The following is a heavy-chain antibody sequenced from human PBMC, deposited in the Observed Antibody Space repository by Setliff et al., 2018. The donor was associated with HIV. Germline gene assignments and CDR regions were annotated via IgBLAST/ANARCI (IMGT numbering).Heavy chain of an antibody. D-gene: IGHD1-26*01. Sequence: ASVKVSCKASGYTFTSYAMHWVRQAPGQRLEWMGWINAGNGNTKYSQKFQGRVTITRDTSASTAYMELSRLRSEDTGVYYCAREYSGTSYGDIDFWGEGTVVTVSS. CDR3: AREYSGTSYGDIDF. CDR1: GYTFTSYA. CDR2: INAGNGNT. V-gene: IGHV1-3*01. J-gene: IGHJ4*02.